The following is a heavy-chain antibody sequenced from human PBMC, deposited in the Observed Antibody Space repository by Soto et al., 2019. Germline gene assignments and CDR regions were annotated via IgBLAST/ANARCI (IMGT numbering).Heavy chain of an antibody. J-gene: IGHJ4*02. D-gene: IGHD1-1*01. CDR3: ARGGLEPFDY. CDR1: GFTFSDEW. CDR2: INKDGSYK. V-gene: IGHV3-74*01. Sequence: EVQLVESGGGLVQSGGFLRLSCATSGFTFSDEWMHWVRQVPGKGLVWVSRINKDGSYKNYADFVEGRFTISRDDAKSELYLHMDRLRAEDTAVYYCARGGLEPFDYLGQGALVTVSS.